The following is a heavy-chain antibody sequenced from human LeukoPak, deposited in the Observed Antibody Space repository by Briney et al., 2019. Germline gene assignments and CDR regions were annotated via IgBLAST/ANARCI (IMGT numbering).Heavy chain of an antibody. J-gene: IGHJ4*02. Sequence: SETLSLTCAVYGGSFSGYYWSWIRQPPGKGLEWIGEINHSGSTNYNPSLKSRVTISVDTSKNQFSLKLSSVTAADTAVYYCARRPKRRLAVTVHFDYWGQGTLVTVSS. CDR2: INHSGST. CDR1: GGSFSGYY. D-gene: IGHD4-17*01. CDR3: ARRPKRRLAVTVHFDY. V-gene: IGHV4-34*01.